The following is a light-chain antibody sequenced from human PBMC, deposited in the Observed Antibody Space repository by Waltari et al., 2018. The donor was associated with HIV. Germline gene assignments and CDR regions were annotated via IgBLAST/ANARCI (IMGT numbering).Light chain of an antibody. CDR2: AAS. V-gene: IGKV1-39*01. J-gene: IGKJ1*01. CDR3: QQSYSTSWT. Sequence: DIQMTQSPSSLSASVGHRVTITCRASQSISSYLNWYQQKPGKAPKLLIYAASSLQSGVPSRFSGSGSGTDFTLTSSSLQPEDFATYYCQQSYSTSWTFGQGTKVEIK. CDR1: QSISSY.